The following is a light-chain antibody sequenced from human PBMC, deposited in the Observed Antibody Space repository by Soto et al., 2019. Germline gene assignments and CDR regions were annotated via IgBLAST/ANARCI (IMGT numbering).Light chain of an antibody. CDR1: QGISSS. CDR3: QQLNSYPIT. J-gene: IGKJ5*01. CDR2: AAS. V-gene: IGKV1-9*01. Sequence: IQLTQSPSSLSASVGDRVTITCRASQGISSSLAWYQQKPGKAPKLLIYAASTLQSGVPSRFSGSGSVTDFTLTISSLQPEEFATYYCQQLNSYPITFGHGTRLEI.